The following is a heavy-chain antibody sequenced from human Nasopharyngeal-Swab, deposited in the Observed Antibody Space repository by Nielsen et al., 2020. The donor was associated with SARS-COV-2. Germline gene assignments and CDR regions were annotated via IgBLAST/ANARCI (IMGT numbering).Heavy chain of an antibody. CDR3: ARDRYGSGSFLGY. J-gene: IGHJ4*02. D-gene: IGHD3-10*01. CDR2: INPSGGSA. V-gene: IGHV1-46*01. Sequence: WGRQAPGQGLEWMGIINPSGGSATYAQRFQGKVTMTRDTSTSTVFMELSSLKSEDTAVYYCARDRYGSGSFLGYWGQGTLVTVSS.